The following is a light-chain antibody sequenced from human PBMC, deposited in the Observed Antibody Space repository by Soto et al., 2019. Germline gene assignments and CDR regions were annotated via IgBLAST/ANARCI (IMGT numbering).Light chain of an antibody. CDR1: QSISSW. J-gene: IGKJ4*01. V-gene: IGKV1-5*03. Sequence: DIQIARSPSTLCYSVLYRLTRHCRASQSISSWLAWYQQKPGKAPKLLIYKASTLKSGVPSRFSGSGSGTEFTLTISSLQPDDFATYYCQHHKSYSEAFGEGTKVDIK. CDR3: QHHKSYSEA. CDR2: KAS.